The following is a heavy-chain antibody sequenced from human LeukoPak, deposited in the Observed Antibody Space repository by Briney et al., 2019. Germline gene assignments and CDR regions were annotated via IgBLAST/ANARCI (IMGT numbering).Heavy chain of an antibody. J-gene: IGHJ4*02. CDR2: ISTSTGDT. CDR3: ARDDNYGIFVNVDY. V-gene: IGHV1-18*01. CDR1: GYTFTSYG. D-gene: IGHD4-11*01. Sequence: ASVKVSCEASGYTFTSYGISWVRQAPGQGLEWMGWISTSTGDTKYTQKFQGRVTLTTDTSTSTAYMELSSLRSDDTAVYYCARDDNYGIFVNVDYWGQGTLVTVSS.